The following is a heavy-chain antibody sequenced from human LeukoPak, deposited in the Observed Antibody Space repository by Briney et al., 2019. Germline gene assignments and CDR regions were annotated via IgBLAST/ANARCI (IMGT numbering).Heavy chain of an antibody. CDR2: ISWNSGSI. D-gene: IGHD3-22*01. CDR1: GFTFSSYA. J-gene: IGHJ4*02. V-gene: IGHV3-9*01. CDR3: AKDIDGYDSSGCIDY. Sequence: GGSLRLSCAASGFTFSSYAMSWVRQAPGKGLEWVSGISWNSGSIGYADSVKGRFTISRDNAKNSLYLQMNSLRAEDTALYYCAKDIDGYDSSGCIDYWGQGTLVTVSS.